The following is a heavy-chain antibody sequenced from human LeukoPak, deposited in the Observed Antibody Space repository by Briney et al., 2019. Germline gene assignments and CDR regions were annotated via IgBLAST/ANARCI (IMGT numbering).Heavy chain of an antibody. D-gene: IGHD6-13*01. V-gene: IGHV4-59*08. CDR2: IYYSGST. J-gene: IGHJ6*02. Sequence: SETLSLTCTVSGGSISSYYWSWIRQPPGKGLEWIGYIYYSGSTNYNPSLKSRVTISVDTPKNQFSLKLSPVTAADTAVYYCARLAAASYYYGMDVWGQGTTVTVSS. CDR3: ARLAAASYYYGMDV. CDR1: GGSISSYY.